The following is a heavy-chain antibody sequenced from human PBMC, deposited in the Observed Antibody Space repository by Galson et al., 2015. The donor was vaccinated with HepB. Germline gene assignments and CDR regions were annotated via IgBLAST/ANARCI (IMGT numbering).Heavy chain of an antibody. CDR1: GFTVSSNY. Sequence: SLRLSCAASGFTVSSNYMSWVRQAPGKGLEWVSVIYSGGSTYYADSVKGRFTISRDNSKNTLYLQMNSLRAEDTAVYYCARERITMVRGVIHPTSFWGQGTLVTVSS. CDR3: ARERITMVRGVIHPTSF. V-gene: IGHV3-66*01. J-gene: IGHJ4*02. D-gene: IGHD3-10*01. CDR2: IYSGGST.